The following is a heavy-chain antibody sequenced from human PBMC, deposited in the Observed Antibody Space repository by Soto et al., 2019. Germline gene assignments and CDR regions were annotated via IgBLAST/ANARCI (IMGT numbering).Heavy chain of an antibody. Sequence: EVQLVESGGGLEQPGGSLRLSCAASGFTFSNYEMNWVRQAPGKGLEWVSYISSSGKTIYYADSVKGRFTISRDNAKNSLYLQMNSLRPEDAAVYYCARDPEKYRGYDLGIVCWGQGTLVTVSS. J-gene: IGHJ4*02. D-gene: IGHD5-12*01. CDR3: ARDPEKYRGYDLGIVC. CDR2: ISSSGKTI. CDR1: GFTFSNYE. V-gene: IGHV3-48*03.